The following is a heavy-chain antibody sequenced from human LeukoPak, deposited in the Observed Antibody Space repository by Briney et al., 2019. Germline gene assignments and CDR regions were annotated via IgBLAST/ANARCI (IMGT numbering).Heavy chain of an antibody. D-gene: IGHD6-19*01. J-gene: IGHJ4*02. CDR2: INPSGDST. CDR3: ARSEWLVHFDY. V-gene: IGHV1-46*01. CDR1: GYTFTSYY. Sequence: GASVKVSCKASGYTFTSYYMHWVRQAPGQGLEWMGIINPSGDSTSYAQKFQGRVTMTRDTSTSTVYMELSSLRSEDTAVYYCARSEWLVHFDYWGQGTLVTVSS.